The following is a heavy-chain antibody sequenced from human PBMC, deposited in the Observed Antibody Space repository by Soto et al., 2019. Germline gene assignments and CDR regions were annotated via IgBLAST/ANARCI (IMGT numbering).Heavy chain of an antibody. CDR3: ARDGYGDPYYYYAMDV. J-gene: IGHJ6*02. V-gene: IGHV3-23*01. CDR1: GFTFRSYA. CDR2: ISGSGGST. D-gene: IGHD4-17*01. Sequence: EVQLLESGGGLVQPGGSLRLSCAASGFTFRSYAMSWVRQAPGKGLEWVSGISGSGGSTYYADSVKGRFTISRDNSKNTLYLQMNSLRAEDTALYYCARDGYGDPYYYYAMDVWGRGTTVSVSS.